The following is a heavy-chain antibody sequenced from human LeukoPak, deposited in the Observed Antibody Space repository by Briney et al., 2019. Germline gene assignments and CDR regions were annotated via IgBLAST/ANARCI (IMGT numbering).Heavy chain of an antibody. CDR3: ARDSGHSSGYYYVVFDY. D-gene: IGHD3-22*01. CDR1: GFTVSSNY. V-gene: IGHV3-66*01. CDR2: IYSGGST. Sequence: QAGGSLRLSCAASGFTVSSNYMSWVRQAPGKGLEWVSVIYSGGSTYYADSVKGRFTISRDNSKNTLYLQMNSLRAEDTAVYYCARDSGHSSGYYYVVFDYWGQGTLVTVSS. J-gene: IGHJ4*02.